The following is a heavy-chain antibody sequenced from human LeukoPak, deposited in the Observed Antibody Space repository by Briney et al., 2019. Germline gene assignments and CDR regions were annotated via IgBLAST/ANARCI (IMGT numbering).Heavy chain of an antibody. CDR1: GFTFSDYY. V-gene: IGHV3-11*04. D-gene: IGHD6-19*01. J-gene: IGHJ4*02. CDR3: ARDFPPSHYSSGWYWSRTGRRRDYYFDY. CDR2: ISSSGSTI. Sequence: GGSLRLSCAASGFTFSDYYMSWIRQAPGKGLEWVSDISSSGSTIYYADSVKGRFTISRDNAKNSLYLHMNSLRAEDTAVYYCARDFPPSHYSSGWYWSRTGRRRDYYFDYWGQGTLVTVSS.